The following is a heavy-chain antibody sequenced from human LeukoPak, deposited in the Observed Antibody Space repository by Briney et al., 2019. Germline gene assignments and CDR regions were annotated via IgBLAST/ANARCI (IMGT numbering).Heavy chain of an antibody. V-gene: IGHV3-64*01. D-gene: IGHD2-8*01. CDR3: ARGTRYCTNGVCHKRGRYSSGWYGGGYYYYYMDV. Sequence: PGGSLRLSCAASGFTFSSYAMHWVRQAPGKGLEYVSAISSNGGSTYYANSVKGRFTISRDNSKNTLYLQMGSLRAEDTAVYYCARGTRYCTNGVCHKRGRYSSGWYGGGYYYYYMDVWGKGTTVTVSS. CDR2: ISSNGGST. J-gene: IGHJ6*03. CDR1: GFTFSSYA.